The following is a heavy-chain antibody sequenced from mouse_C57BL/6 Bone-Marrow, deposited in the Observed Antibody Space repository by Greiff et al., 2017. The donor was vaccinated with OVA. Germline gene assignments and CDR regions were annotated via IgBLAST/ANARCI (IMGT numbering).Heavy chain of an antibody. J-gene: IGHJ3*01. CDR1: GYAFSSSW. D-gene: IGHD2-4*01. CDR3: ARGDYDYLPWFAY. V-gene: IGHV1-82*01. Sequence: VQLQQSGPELVKPGASVKISCKASGYAFSSSWMNWVKQRPGKGLEWIGRIYPGDGDTNYNGKFKGKATLTADKSSSTAYMQLSSLTSADSAVYFCARGDYDYLPWFAYWGQGTLVTVSA. CDR2: IYPGDGDT.